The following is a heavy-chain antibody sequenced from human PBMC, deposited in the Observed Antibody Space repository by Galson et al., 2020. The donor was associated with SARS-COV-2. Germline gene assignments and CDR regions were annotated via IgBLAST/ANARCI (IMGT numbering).Heavy chain of an antibody. CDR3: ARGRRGVVPAPVRGLGPVYLYFCIDV. Sequence: SETLSLTCAVYGGSFSGYSCTWIRQPQGKGPEWIGEINIGGNTNYSPSPRSRVTISVDTYKNQVSLKLRSVTASDTALYFFARGRRGVVPAPVRGLGPVYLYFCIDVWGQGTSVAVSS. D-gene: IGHD2-2*01. CDR2: INIGGNT. CDR1: GGSFSGYS. V-gene: IGHV4-34*01. J-gene: IGHJ6*03.